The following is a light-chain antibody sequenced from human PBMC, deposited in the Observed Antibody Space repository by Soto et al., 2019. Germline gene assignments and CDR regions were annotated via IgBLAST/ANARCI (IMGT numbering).Light chain of an antibody. J-gene: IGLJ1*01. V-gene: IGLV2-23*02. CDR3: GSYEGSVAYV. Sequence: QSVLTQPASVSGSPGQSVTISCAGTGSDVGGYNLVSWYQQHPGKAPKLIICEVNTRPSGSSSRFSSSKSGDTASLIISWRQEDEEAEYFSGSYEGSVAYVFGSGTKLTVL. CDR2: EVN. CDR1: GSDVGGYNL.